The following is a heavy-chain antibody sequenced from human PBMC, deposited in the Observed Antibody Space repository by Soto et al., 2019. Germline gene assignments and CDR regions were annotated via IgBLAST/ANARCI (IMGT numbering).Heavy chain of an antibody. J-gene: IGHJ4*02. CDR2: IFYSGYT. V-gene: IGHV4-31*06. CDR3: TAHAEGTAY. Sequence: QVQLQESGPGLVKPSQTLSLNCSVSGGSISSGSFYCSWIRQHPGKGLEWIGYIFYSGYTSYNPPLKSRVTMSVDTSKNQCSLKLNSVTAADTAVYYCTAHAEGTAYWGQGTLVTVTS. D-gene: IGHD5-18*01. CDR1: GGSISSGSFY.